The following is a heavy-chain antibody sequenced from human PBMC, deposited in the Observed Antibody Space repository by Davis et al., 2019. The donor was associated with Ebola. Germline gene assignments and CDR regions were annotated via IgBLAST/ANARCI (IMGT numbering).Heavy chain of an antibody. V-gene: IGHV4-59*11. CDR2: IYYSGST. CDR3: AREREGLDY. CDR1: GGSFSTHY. D-gene: IGHD3/OR15-3a*01. J-gene: IGHJ4*02. Sequence: SETLSLTCAVSGGSFSTHYWSWIRQPPGKGLEWIGYIYYSGSTNYNPSLKSRVTISVDTSKNQFSLKLSSVTAADTAVYYCAREREGLDYWGQGTLVTVSS.